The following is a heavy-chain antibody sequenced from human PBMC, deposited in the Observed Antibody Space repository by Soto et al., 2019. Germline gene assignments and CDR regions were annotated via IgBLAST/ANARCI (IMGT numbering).Heavy chain of an antibody. D-gene: IGHD3-22*01. CDR3: TNDHYLVNGYYYNEAADAFEI. CDR2: ISGSGGST. V-gene: IGHV3-23*01. CDR1: GFTFSSYA. Sequence: PGGSLRLSCADSGFTFSSYAMSWVRQAPGKGLEWGSAISGSGGSTYYADSVKGRFTISRDNSKNPLFLLLNRLRAEDTDVYYCTNDHYLVNGYYYNEAADAFEILGQGTIVTVSS. J-gene: IGHJ3*02.